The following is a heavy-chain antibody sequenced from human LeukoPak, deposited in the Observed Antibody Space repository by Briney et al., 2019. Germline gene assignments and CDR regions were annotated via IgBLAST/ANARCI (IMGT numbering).Heavy chain of an antibody. Sequence: GESLKISCKGSGYSFTSYWIGWVRQMPGKGLEWMGVIYPGDSDTRYSPSFQAQVTISADRSISTAYLQWSSLKASDTAMYYCARGFYGGYYYYYYMDVWGKGTTVTVSS. V-gene: IGHV5-51*01. CDR1: GYSFTSYW. D-gene: IGHD4/OR15-4a*01. CDR2: IYPGDSDT. J-gene: IGHJ6*03. CDR3: ARGFYGGYYYYYYMDV.